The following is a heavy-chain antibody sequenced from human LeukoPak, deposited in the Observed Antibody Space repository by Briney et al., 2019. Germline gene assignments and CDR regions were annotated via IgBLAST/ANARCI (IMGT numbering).Heavy chain of an antibody. V-gene: IGHV3-48*01. CDR3: AVDRGYSFDR. J-gene: IGHJ5*02. D-gene: IGHD3-10*01. Sequence: GGSLRLSCAASGFTFSSYSMPWVAQAPGKGREGVSYITSSSSIIYYAASVKGRFNIPRDNAKTSLHLHINSLIAAATPVYYFAVDRGYSFDRWGEGTLVTASS. CDR2: ITSSSSII. CDR1: GFTFSSYS.